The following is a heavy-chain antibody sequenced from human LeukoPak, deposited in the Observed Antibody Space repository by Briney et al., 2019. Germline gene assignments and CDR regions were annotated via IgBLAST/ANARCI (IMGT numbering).Heavy chain of an antibody. CDR1: GFTFRSYA. CDR2: ISSSGGTT. CDR3: AKDRDGSSRLFDY. D-gene: IGHD1-26*01. Sequence: GGSLRLSCAASGFTFRSYAMSWVRQTPGKGLEWVSGISSSGGTTYYADSVKGRFTISRDNSKNTLHLQMNSLRAEDTAVYYCAKDRDGSSRLFDYWGQGTLVTVSS. V-gene: IGHV3-23*01. J-gene: IGHJ4*02.